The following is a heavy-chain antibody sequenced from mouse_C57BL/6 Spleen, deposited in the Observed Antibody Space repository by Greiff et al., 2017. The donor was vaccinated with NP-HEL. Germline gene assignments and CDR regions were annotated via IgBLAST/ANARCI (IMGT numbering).Heavy chain of an antibody. V-gene: IGHV1-82*01. CDR1: GYAFSSSW. CDR2: IYPGDGDT. D-gene: IGHD2-1*01. CDR3: AREEVGYYGNSMDY. Sequence: QVQLKQSGPELVKPGASVKISCKASGYAFSSSWMNWVKQRPGKGLEWIGRIYPGDGDTNYNGKFKGKATLTADKSSSTAYMQLSSLTSEDSAVYFCAREEVGYYGNSMDYWGQGTSVTVSS. J-gene: IGHJ4*01.